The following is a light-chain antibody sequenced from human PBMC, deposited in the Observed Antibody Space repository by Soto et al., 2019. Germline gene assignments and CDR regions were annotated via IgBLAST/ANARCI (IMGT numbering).Light chain of an antibody. J-gene: IGKJ1*01. CDR2: GAS. CDR3: QQYGSSGT. V-gene: IGKV3-20*01. Sequence: EIVLTQSPGTLSFSPGGRATLSCRASQSVSRRLAWYQHRPGQSPRLLISGASMRASGVPVRFSGSGSGTDFTLTISRLEPEDFAVYYCQQYGSSGTFGQGTKVDIK. CDR1: QSVSRR.